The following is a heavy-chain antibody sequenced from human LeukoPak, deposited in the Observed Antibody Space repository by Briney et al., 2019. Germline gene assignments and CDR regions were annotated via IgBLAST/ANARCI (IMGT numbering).Heavy chain of an antibody. Sequence: PSQTLSLTCAVSGGSISSSNWWSWVRQPPGKGLEWIGEIYHSGSTNYNPSLKSRVTISVDKSKSQFSLKLTSVSAADTAVYYCARVGYDILTGSHLFDYWGQGTLVTVSS. CDR1: GGSISSSNW. CDR2: IYHSGST. J-gene: IGHJ4*02. D-gene: IGHD3-9*01. CDR3: ARVGYDILTGSHLFDY. V-gene: IGHV4-4*02.